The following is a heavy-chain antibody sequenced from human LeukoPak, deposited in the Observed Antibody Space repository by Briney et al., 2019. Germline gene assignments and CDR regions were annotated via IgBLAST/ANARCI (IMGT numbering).Heavy chain of an antibody. CDR1: GFTFSSYA. J-gene: IGHJ6*02. V-gene: IGHV3-23*01. CDR3: ARDAYYYDSSGYLPGYYYGMDV. Sequence: PGGSLRLSCAASGFTFSSYAMSWVRQAPGKGLEWVSAISGSGGSTYYADSVKGRFTISRDNSKNTLYLQMNSPRAEDTAVYYCARDAYYYDSSGYLPGYYYGMDVWGQGTTVTVSS. CDR2: ISGSGGST. D-gene: IGHD3-22*01.